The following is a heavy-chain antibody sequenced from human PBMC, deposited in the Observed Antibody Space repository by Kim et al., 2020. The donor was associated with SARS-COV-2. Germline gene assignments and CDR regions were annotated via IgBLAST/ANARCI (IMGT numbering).Heavy chain of an antibody. V-gene: IGHV4-39*01. CDR3: ARLASVLLWFGESYWFDP. J-gene: IGHJ5*02. CDR2: IYYSGST. CDR1: GGSISSSSYY. Sequence: SETLSLTCTVSGGSISSSSYYWGWIRQPPGKGLEWIGSIYYSGSTYYNPSLKSRVTISVDTSKNQFSLKLSSVTAADTAVYYCARLASVLLWFGESYWFDPWGQGTLVTVSS. D-gene: IGHD3-10*01.